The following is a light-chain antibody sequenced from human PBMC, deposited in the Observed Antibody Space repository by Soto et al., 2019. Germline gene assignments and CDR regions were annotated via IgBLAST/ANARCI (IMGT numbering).Light chain of an antibody. J-gene: IGKJ1*01. CDR3: QQYYSTPRT. Sequence: DIVMTQSPDSLAVSLGERATINCKSSQSVLYSSNNKNYLAWYQQKPGQPPKQLIYWASTRESGVPDRFSGRGSGTDFTLTISSLQAEDVAVYYCQQYYSTPRTFGQGTKVEIK. CDR2: WAS. CDR1: QSVLYSSNNKNY. V-gene: IGKV4-1*01.